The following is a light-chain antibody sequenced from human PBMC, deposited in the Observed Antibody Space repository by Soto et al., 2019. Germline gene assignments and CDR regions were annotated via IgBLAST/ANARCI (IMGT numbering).Light chain of an antibody. CDR3: QQYEKSPRT. CDR1: QSVSSNS. V-gene: IGKV3-20*01. J-gene: IGKJ1*01. CDR2: GAS. Sequence: EIVLAQSPGTLSLSPGERATLSCRASQSVSSNSLAWYQQKRGQAPRLLIYGASSRATGIPDRFSGSGSGTAFTLIITRLEPEDFAVYYCQQYEKSPRTFGQGTKVDIK.